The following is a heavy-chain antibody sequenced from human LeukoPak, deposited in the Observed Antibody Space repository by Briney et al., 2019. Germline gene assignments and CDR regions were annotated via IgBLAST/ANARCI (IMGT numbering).Heavy chain of an antibody. CDR2: INPSGGST. J-gene: IGHJ4*02. V-gene: IGHV1-46*01. D-gene: IGHD5-24*01. Sequence: WASVTVSFKASGYTFTSYYMHWVRQAPGQGLEWMGIINPSGGSTSYAQKFQGRVTMTRDTSTSTVYMELSSLRSEDTAVYYCARELGWLLRTPPILQEDYWGQGTLVTVSS. CDR3: ARELGWLLRTPPILQEDY. CDR1: GYTFTSYY.